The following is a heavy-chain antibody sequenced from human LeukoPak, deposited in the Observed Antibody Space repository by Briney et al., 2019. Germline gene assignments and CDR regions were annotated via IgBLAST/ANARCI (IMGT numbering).Heavy chain of an antibody. V-gene: IGHV4-34*01. Sequence: SETLSLTCAVYGGSFSGYYWSWIRQPPGKGLEWIGEINHSGSTNYNPSLKSRVTISVDTSKNQFSLELSSVTAADTAVYYCARRGQWLVYGAERAFDIWGQGTMVTVSS. D-gene: IGHD6-19*01. CDR3: ARRGQWLVYGAERAFDI. CDR1: GGSFSGYY. J-gene: IGHJ3*02. CDR2: INHSGST.